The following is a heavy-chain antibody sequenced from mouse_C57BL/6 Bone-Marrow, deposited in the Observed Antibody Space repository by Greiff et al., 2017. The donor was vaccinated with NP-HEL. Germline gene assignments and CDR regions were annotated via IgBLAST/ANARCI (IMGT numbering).Heavy chain of an antibody. D-gene: IGHD1-1*01. CDR1: GYTFTSYW. CDR3: ARGPVRSVEDYAMDY. CDR2: IYPGSGST. Sequence: QVQLQQPGAELVKPGASVKMSCKASGYTFTSYWITWVKQRPGQGLEWIGDIYPGSGSTNYNEKFKGKATLTVDTSSSTAYMQLSSLTSEDSAVYYCARGPVRSVEDYAMDYWGQGTSVTVSS. J-gene: IGHJ4*01. V-gene: IGHV1-55*01.